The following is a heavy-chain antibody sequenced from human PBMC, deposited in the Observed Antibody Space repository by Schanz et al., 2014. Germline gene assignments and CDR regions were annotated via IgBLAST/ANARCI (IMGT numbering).Heavy chain of an antibody. V-gene: IGHV3-48*04. CDR2: IGRRGQVI. Sequence: EVHLLESGGGLVQPGGSLRLSCAASGFTFSNHALSWVRQAPGKGLEWVSGIGRRGQVIYYADSMEGRFTISRDNAQNSLFLQMNSLRVEDTAVYYCARSYHDDDDYTRALDMWGQGTMVTVSS. CDR1: GFTFSNHA. CDR3: ARSYHDDDDYTRALDM. D-gene: IGHD3-16*01. J-gene: IGHJ3*02.